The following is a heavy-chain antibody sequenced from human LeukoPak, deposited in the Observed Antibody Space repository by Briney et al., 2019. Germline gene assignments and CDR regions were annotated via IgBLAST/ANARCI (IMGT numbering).Heavy chain of an antibody. J-gene: IGHJ4*02. D-gene: IGHD5-24*01. CDR2: IYYSGST. Sequence: PSETLSPTCTVSGGSISSSSYYWGWIRQPPGKGLEWIGSIYYSGSTYYNPSLKSRVTISVDTSKNQSSLKLSSVTAADTAVYYCARSTRDGYKPYYFDYWGQGTLVTVSS. V-gene: IGHV4-39*01. CDR3: ARSTRDGYKPYYFDY. CDR1: GGSISSSSYY.